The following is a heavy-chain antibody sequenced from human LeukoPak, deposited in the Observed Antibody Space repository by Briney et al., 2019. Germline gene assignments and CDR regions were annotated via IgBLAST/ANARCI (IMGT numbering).Heavy chain of an antibody. Sequence: GGSLRLSCAASGFIFSNYWMHWVRLAPGKGLVWVSRINEDGSRTDHADTVRGRFTISRDSGKNTLYLQMNSLGAEDTAVYYCAKGLSWGPYYFDYWGQGTLVTVSS. J-gene: IGHJ4*02. D-gene: IGHD3-16*01. CDR3: AKGLSWGPYYFDY. V-gene: IGHV3-74*01. CDR1: GFIFSNYW. CDR2: INEDGSRT.